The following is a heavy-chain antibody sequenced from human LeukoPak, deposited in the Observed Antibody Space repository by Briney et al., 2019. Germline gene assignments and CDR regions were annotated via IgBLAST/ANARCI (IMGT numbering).Heavy chain of an antibody. V-gene: IGHV3-23*01. CDR2: ISGSGGST. Sequence: AGGSLRLSCAASGFTFSSYAMSWVRQAPGKGLEWVSAISGSGGSTYYADSVKGRFTISRDNSKNTLYLQMNSLRAEDTAVYYCAKDREGGAAAGTLDYWGQGTLVTVSS. CDR3: AKDREGGAAAGTLDY. J-gene: IGHJ4*02. D-gene: IGHD6-13*01. CDR1: GFTFSSYA.